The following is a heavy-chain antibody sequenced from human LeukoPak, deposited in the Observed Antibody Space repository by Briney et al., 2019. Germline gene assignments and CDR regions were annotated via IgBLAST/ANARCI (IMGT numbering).Heavy chain of an antibody. CDR1: GGSFSGYY. CDR2: IYYSGST. V-gene: IGHV4-34*01. D-gene: IGHD3-16*01. CDR3: ARSADLGGDY. Sequence: SETLSLTCAVYGGSFSGYYWSWIRQPPGKGLEWIGSIYYSGSTYYNPSLKSRVTISVDASKNQFSLKLSSVTAADTAVYYCARSADLGGDYWGQGTLVTVSS. J-gene: IGHJ4*02.